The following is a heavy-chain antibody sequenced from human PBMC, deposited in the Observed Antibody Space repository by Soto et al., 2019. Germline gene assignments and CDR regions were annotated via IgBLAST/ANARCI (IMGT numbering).Heavy chain of an antibody. Sequence: SETLSLTCTVSGGSISSGGYYWSWIRQHPGKGLEWIGYIYYSGSTYYNPSLKSRVTISVDTSKNQFSLKLSSVTAADTAVYYCARDRDYGSGSYYSNWLDPWGQGTLDTFSS. CDR1: GGSISSGGYY. V-gene: IGHV4-31*03. D-gene: IGHD3-10*01. CDR2: IYYSGST. J-gene: IGHJ5*02. CDR3: ARDRDYGSGSYYSNWLDP.